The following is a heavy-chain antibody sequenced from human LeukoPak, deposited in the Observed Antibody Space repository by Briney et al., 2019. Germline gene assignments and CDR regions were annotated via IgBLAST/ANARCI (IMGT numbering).Heavy chain of an antibody. CDR2: ISYDGSKQ. D-gene: IGHD3-9*01. V-gene: IGHV3-30*18. J-gene: IGHJ4*02. CDR1: GFTFSSYA. CDR3: AKDGARYLLTYYFEY. Sequence: PGGSLRLSCAASGFTFSSYAMHWVRQAPGKGLEWVAAISYDGSKQLYADSVKGRFTISRDNSKNTLNLQMNSLRDEDTAVYYCAKDGARYLLTYYFEYWGQGTLVTVSS.